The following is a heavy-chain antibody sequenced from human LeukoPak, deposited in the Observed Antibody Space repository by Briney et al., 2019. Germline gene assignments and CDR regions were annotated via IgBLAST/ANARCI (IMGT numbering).Heavy chain of an antibody. V-gene: IGHV1-2*02. J-gene: IGHJ6*03. D-gene: IGHD3-16*02. CDR1: AYTFTGYY. CDR2: INPNSGGT. CDR3: AKTRGSYPYYMDV. Sequence: ASVKVSCKASAYTFTGYYMHWVRQAPGQGLEWMGWINPNSGGTNYAQKFQGRVTMTRDTSISTAYMELSRLRSDDTAVYYCAKTRGSYPYYMDVWGKGTTVTISS.